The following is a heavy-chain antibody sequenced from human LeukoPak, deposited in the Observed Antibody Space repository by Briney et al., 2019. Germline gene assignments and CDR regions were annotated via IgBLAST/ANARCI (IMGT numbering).Heavy chain of an antibody. CDR2: IKSKTEGGTT. CDR1: GFTFDEYG. V-gene: IGHV3-15*01. D-gene: IGHD3-3*01. Sequence: GGSLRLSXAASGFTFDEYGMSWVRQPPGKGMEWVGRIKSKTEGGTTDYAAPVKGRFTISRDDSKNTLYLQMNSLKTEDTAVYYCTTDRYDFWSGYYGDAFDIWGQGTMVTVSS. J-gene: IGHJ3*02. CDR3: TTDRYDFWSGYYGDAFDI.